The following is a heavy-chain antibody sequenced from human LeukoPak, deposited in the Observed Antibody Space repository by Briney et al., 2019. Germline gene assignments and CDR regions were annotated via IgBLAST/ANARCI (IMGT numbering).Heavy chain of an antibody. V-gene: IGHV3-7*03. D-gene: IGHD6-13*01. CDR1: GFTFSSYW. CDR2: INHNGNVN. CDR3: ARVPNSSSWPKAAYYYYYGMDV. J-gene: IGHJ6*02. Sequence: GGSLRLSCAASGFTFSSYWMNWARQAPGKGLEWVASINHNGNVNYYVDSVKGRFTISRDNAKNSLYLQMSNLRAEDTAVYFCARVPNSSSWPKAAYYYYYGMDVWGQGTTVTVSS.